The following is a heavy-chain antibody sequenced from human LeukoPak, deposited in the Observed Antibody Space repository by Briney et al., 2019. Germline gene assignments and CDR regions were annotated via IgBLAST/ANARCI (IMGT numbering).Heavy chain of an antibody. CDR1: GYTFTSYA. CDR3: ARSPPATFYYYYHMHV. Sequence: ASVKVSCKASGYTFTSYAMNWVRQAPGQGLEWMGWINTNTGNPTYAQGFTGRFVFSLDTSVSTAYLQISSLKAEDTAVYYCARSPPATFYYYYHMHVWGKGTTVTVPS. CDR2: INTNTGNP. V-gene: IGHV7-4-1*02. J-gene: IGHJ6*03. D-gene: IGHD2-15*01.